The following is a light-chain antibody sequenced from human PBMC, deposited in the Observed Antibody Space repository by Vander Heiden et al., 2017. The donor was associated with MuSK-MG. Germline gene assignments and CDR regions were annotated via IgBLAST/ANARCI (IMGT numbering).Light chain of an antibody. CDR3: RVGDSGSDV. Sequence: SYVLTQPPSVSVAPGQTARLTCGGNNIGSKTIHWYQQKPGQAPVLVVYDDTDRTSGIPERVSGSNSGNTATLTISRGEAGDEDDYYGRVGDSGSDVFGTGTKVTIL. V-gene: IGLV3-21*02. CDR1: NIGSKT. J-gene: IGLJ1*01. CDR2: DDT.